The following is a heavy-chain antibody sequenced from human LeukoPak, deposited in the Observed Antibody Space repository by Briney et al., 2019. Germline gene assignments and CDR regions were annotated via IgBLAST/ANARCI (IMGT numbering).Heavy chain of an antibody. V-gene: IGHV3-23*01. Sequence: GGSLRLSCAASGFTFSSYAMSWVRQAPGKGLEWVSAISGSGGSTYYADSVKGRFTISRDNSKNTLYLQMNSLRAEDTAVYYCAKEGREDYDILTRYFDYWGQGTLVTVSS. CDR3: AKEGREDYDILTRYFDY. CDR1: GFTFSSYA. D-gene: IGHD3-9*01. J-gene: IGHJ4*02. CDR2: ISGSGGST.